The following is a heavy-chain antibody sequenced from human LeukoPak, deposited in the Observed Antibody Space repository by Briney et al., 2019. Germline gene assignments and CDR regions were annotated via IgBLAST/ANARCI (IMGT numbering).Heavy chain of an antibody. J-gene: IGHJ4*02. Sequence: ASAKVSCKASGYTFTGYYMHWVRQAPGQGLEWMGRINPNSGGTNYAQKFQGRVTMTRDTSISTAYMELSRLRSDDTAVYYCARGPTGYSSSWYAYWGQGTLVTVSS. V-gene: IGHV1-2*06. CDR1: GYTFTGYY. CDR2: INPNSGGT. D-gene: IGHD6-13*01. CDR3: ARGPTGYSSSWYAY.